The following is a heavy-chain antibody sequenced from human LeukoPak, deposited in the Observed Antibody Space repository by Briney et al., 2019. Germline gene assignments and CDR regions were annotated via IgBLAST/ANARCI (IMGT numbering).Heavy chain of an antibody. D-gene: IGHD6-19*01. Sequence: PGGSLRLSCAASGFTFSSYEMNWARQAPGKGLEWVSYISSSGSTIYYADSVKGRFTISRDNAKNSLYLQMNSLRAEDTAVYYCARDPSSGWYLKGWFDPWGQGTLVTVSS. CDR3: ARDPSSGWYLKGWFDP. J-gene: IGHJ5*02. CDR2: ISSSGSTI. CDR1: GFTFSSYE. V-gene: IGHV3-48*03.